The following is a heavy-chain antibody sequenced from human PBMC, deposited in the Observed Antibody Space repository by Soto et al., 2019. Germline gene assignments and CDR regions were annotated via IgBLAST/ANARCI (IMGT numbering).Heavy chain of an antibody. CDR2: ISYDGSNK. CDR1: GFTFSSYG. Sequence: GGSMRLSCAASGFTFSSYGMHWVRQAPGKGLEWVAVISYDGSNKYYADSVKGRFTISRDNSKNTLYLQMNSLRAEDTAVYYCAKSGRWLQLGLYYFDYWGQGTLVTVSS. J-gene: IGHJ4*02. V-gene: IGHV3-30*18. CDR3: AKSGRWLQLGLYYFDY. D-gene: IGHD5-12*01.